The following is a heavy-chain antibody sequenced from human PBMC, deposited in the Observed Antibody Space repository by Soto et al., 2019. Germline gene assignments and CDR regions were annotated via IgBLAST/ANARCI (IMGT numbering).Heavy chain of an antibody. D-gene: IGHD2-15*01. CDR2: IKQDGSEK. CDR3: ARGRSWTMVVKYFDL. CDR1: GFTFSSYW. J-gene: IGHJ2*01. Sequence: EVQLVESGGGLVQPGGSLRLSCAASGFTFSSYWMSWVRQAPGKGLEWVANIKQDGSEKYYVDSVKGRFTISRDNAKNSLYLQMNSLRADDTAVYYCARGRSWTMVVKYFDLWGRGTLVTVSS. V-gene: IGHV3-7*04.